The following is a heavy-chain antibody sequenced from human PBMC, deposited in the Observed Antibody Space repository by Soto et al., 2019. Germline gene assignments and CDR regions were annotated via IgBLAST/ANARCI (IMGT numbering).Heavy chain of an antibody. CDR1: GFTFSSYA. V-gene: IGHV3-23*01. J-gene: IGHJ6*02. CDR3: AKDRDGAAAGPTKFYGMDV. Sequence: EVQLLESGGGLVQPGGSLRLSCAASGFTFSSYAMSWVRQAPGKGLEWVSVISGSGDSTYYADSARGRFTISRDNSKTTLYLQMNSLRAEDTAVYYCAKDRDGAAAGPTKFYGMDVWGQGTTVTVSS. D-gene: IGHD6-25*01. CDR2: ISGSGDST.